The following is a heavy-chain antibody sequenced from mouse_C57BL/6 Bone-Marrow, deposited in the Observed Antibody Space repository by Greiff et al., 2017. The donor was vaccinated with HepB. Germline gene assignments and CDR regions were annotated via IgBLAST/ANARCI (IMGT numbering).Heavy chain of an antibody. CDR3: ARDGDSSEDYYAMDY. CDR2: IDPSDSYT. Sequence: VQLQQPGAELVRPGTSVKLSCKASGYTFTSYWMHWVKQRPGQGLEWIGVIDPSDSYTNYNQKFKGKATLTVDTSSSTAYMQLSSLTSEDSAVYYCARDGDSSEDYYAMDYWGQGTSVTVSS. CDR1: GYTFTSYW. V-gene: IGHV1-59*01. J-gene: IGHJ4*01. D-gene: IGHD3-2*02.